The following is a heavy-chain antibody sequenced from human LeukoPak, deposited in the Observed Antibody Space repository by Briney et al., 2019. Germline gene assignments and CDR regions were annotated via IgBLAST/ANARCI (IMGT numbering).Heavy chain of an antibody. CDR1: GFTFSSYA. V-gene: IGHV3-23*01. D-gene: IGHD2-2*01. CDR2: ISGSGGST. J-gene: IGHJ4*02. CDR3: AKVGTSCYAADY. Sequence: GVSLRLSCAASGFTFSSYAMSWVRQAPGKGLEWVSAISGSGGSTYYADSVKRRFTISRDNSKNTLYLQMNSLRAEDTAVYYCAKVGTSCYAADYWGQGTLVTVSS.